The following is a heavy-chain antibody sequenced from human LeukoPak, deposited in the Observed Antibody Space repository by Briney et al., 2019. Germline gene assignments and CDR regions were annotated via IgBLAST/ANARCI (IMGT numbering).Heavy chain of an antibody. D-gene: IGHD3-10*01. J-gene: IGHJ4*02. CDR1: GGSISSYY. Sequence: SETLSLTCTVSGGSISSYYWSWLRQPPGKALEWIGYIYYTGKTYYNPSLGGRVTILVDTSRNHFSVKLSSVTAADTAVYYCARSQNYYGSGDYWSQGTLVTVSS. CDR3: ARSQNYYGSGDY. V-gene: IGHV4-59*01. CDR2: IYYTGKT.